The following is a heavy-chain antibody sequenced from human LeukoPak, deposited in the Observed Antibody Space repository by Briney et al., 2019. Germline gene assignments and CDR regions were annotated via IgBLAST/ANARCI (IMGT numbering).Heavy chain of an antibody. V-gene: IGHV4-59*08. Sequence: PSETLSLTCTVSGGSISNYYWNWIRQPPGKGLEWIGYIYYSGSTNYNPSLRSRVTISVDTSKSQFSLKLSSVTAADTAVYYCARRVRSGSPFDYWGQGTLVTVSS. CDR2: IYYSGST. D-gene: IGHD1-26*01. J-gene: IGHJ4*02. CDR1: GGSISNYY. CDR3: ARRVRSGSPFDY.